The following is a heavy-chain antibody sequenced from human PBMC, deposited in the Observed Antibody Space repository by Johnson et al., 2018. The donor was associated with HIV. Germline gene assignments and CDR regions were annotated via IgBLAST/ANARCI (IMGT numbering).Heavy chain of an antibody. CDR3: ARDRGYSGSYTGAFDI. CDR1: GFTFDDYG. Sequence: VQLVESGGGVVRPGESLRLSCAASGFTFDDYGMSWVRQAPGKGLAWVSGINWNGGSTGYADSVKGRFPISRDNAKNSLYVQMKSLRAEDTALYYCARDRGYSGSYTGAFDIWGQGTMVTVSS. J-gene: IGHJ3*02. D-gene: IGHD1-26*01. V-gene: IGHV3-20*04. CDR2: INWNGGST.